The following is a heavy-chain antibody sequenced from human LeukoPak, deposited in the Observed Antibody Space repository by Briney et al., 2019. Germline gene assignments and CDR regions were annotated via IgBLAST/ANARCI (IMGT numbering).Heavy chain of an antibody. D-gene: IGHD4-17*01. CDR1: GFTFDDYA. CDR3: SIPAGAMTTVDTGDY. Sequence: PGGSLRLSCAASGFTFDDYAMHWVRQAPGKGLEWVSGISWNSGSIGYADSVKGRFTISRDNAKNSLYLQMNSLKAEDTAVYYCSIPAGAMTTVDTGDYWGQGTLVTVSS. V-gene: IGHV3-9*01. CDR2: ISWNSGSI. J-gene: IGHJ4*02.